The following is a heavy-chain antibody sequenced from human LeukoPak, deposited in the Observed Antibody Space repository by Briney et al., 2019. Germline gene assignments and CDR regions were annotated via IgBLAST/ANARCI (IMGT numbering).Heavy chain of an antibody. CDR3: ARAGDTAMARYIWFDP. Sequence: PSETLSLTCAVYGGSFSGNYWSWIRQPPGKGLEWMGEINHSGSTNYNPSLKSRVTISVDTSKNQFSLKLSSVTAADTAVYYCARAGDTAMARYIWFDPWGQGTLVTVSS. D-gene: IGHD5-18*01. CDR1: GGSFSGNY. V-gene: IGHV4-34*01. CDR2: INHSGST. J-gene: IGHJ5*02.